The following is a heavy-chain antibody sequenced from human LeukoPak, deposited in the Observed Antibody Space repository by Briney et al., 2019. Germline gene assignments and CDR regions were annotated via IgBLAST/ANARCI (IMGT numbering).Heavy chain of an antibody. D-gene: IGHD3-22*01. J-gene: IGHJ3*02. V-gene: IGHV3-30-3*01. CDR3: ARDSTMIAPTGAFDI. CDR1: GFTFSSYA. Sequence: TGGSLRLSCAASGFTFSSYAMHWVRQAPGKGLEWVAVISYDGSNKYYADSVKGRFTISRDNSKSTLYLQMNSLRAEDTAVYYCARDSTMIAPTGAFDIWGQGTMVTVSS. CDR2: ISYDGSNK.